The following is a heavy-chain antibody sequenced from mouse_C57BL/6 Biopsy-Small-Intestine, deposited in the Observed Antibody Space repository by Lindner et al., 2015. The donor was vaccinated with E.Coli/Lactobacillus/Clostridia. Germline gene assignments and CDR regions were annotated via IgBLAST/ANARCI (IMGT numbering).Heavy chain of an antibody. CDR1: GYTFSNYA. Sequence: SVKVSCKASGYTFSNYAVTWVRQAPGQGLEWMGRISAHNGDTHYAQKFQGRITMTTDTSTSTAYMELRNLRSDDTAVYYCARRIVGTTWVMNWLGPWGQGTLVTVSS. D-gene: IGHD1-1*01. CDR3: ARRIVGTTWVMNWLGP. V-gene: IGHV14-2*02. CDR2: ISAHNGDT. J-gene: IGHJ4*01.